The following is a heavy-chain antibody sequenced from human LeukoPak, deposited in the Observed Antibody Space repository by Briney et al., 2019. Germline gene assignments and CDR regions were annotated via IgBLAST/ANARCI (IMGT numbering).Heavy chain of an antibody. D-gene: IGHD2/OR15-2a*01. V-gene: IGHV5-51*01. CDR3: ARQTCSSTTNCPGNWFDP. J-gene: IGHJ5*02. CDR1: GYNFDNFW. Sequence: GESLKISCKASGYNFDNFWIGWVRQMSGKGLEWMGVIYPGDSDTRYSPSFRGQVTMSVDRSLRTAYLQWNSLKASDTAMYYCARQTCSSTTNCPGNWFDPWGQGTLVTVSS. CDR2: IYPGDSDT.